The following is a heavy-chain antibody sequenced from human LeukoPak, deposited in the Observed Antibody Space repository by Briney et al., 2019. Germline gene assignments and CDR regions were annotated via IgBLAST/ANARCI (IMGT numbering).Heavy chain of an antibody. J-gene: IGHJ5*02. CDR3: ARVKSGWYYWFDP. CDR1: GGSFSGYY. CDR2: INHSGST. Sequence: SETLSLTCAVYGGSFSGYYWSWIRQPPGKGLEWIGEINHSGSTNYNPSLKSRVTISVDTSKNQFSLKLSSVTAADTAVYYCARVKSGWYYWFDPWGQETLVTVSS. V-gene: IGHV4-34*01. D-gene: IGHD6-19*01.